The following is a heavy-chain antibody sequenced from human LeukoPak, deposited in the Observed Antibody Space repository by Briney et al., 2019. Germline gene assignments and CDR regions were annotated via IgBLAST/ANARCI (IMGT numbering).Heavy chain of an antibody. V-gene: IGHV4-39*01. Sequence: SETLSLTCTVSGGSISSSSYYWGWIRQPPGKGLEWIGSIYYSGSTYYNPSLKSRVTISVDTSKNQFSLKLSSVTAADTAVYYCARGRGVRGVFPWRREYNWFDPWGQGTLVTVSS. D-gene: IGHD3-10*01. CDR3: ARGRGVRGVFPWRREYNWFDP. CDR1: GGSISSSSYY. J-gene: IGHJ5*02. CDR2: IYYSGST.